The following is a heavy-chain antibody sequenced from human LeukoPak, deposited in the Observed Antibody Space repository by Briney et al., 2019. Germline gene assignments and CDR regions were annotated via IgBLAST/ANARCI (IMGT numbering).Heavy chain of an antibody. V-gene: IGHV4-4*07. Sequence: PSETLSLTCSVSGDSISNYYWSWIRQSAGKGLEWIGRIYSSGGTDYNPSLKSRVTISVKTSKNQFSLKLSSVTAADTAVYYCARVTGYMIEDYFDYWGQGTLVTVSS. CDR3: ARVTGYMIEDYFDY. J-gene: IGHJ4*02. CDR1: GDSISNYY. CDR2: IYSSGGT. D-gene: IGHD3-22*01.